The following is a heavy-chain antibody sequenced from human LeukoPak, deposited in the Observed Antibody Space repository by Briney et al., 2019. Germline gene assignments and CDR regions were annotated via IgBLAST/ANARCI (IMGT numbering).Heavy chain of an antibody. D-gene: IGHD3-3*01. CDR1: GGSISSGGYY. J-gene: IGHJ3*02. CDR3: AREEAGITIFGVVILSAFDI. V-gene: IGHV4-61*02. CDR2: IYTSGST. Sequence: PSETLSLTCTVSGGSISSGGYYWSWIRQPAGKGLEWIGRIYTSGSTNYNPSLKSRVTMSVDTSKNQFSLKLSSVTAADTAVYYCAREEAGITIFGVVILSAFDIWGQGTMVTVSS.